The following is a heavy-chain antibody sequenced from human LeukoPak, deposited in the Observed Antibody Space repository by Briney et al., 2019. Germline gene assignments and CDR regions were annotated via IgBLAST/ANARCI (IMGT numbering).Heavy chain of an antibody. CDR2: IYYSGST. D-gene: IGHD3-22*01. CDR1: GDSISSYY. Sequence: DPSETLSLTCTVSGDSISSYYWSWIRQPPGKGLEWIGYIYYSGSTNYNPSLKSRVTISVDTSKNQFSLKVSSVTAADTAVYYCARRHYYDSSGWFDPWGQGTLVTVSS. V-gene: IGHV4-59*01. J-gene: IGHJ5*02. CDR3: ARRHYYDSSGWFDP.